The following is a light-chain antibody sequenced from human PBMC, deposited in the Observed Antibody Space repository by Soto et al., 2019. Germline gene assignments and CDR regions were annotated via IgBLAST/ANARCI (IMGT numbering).Light chain of an antibody. CDR2: WAS. CDR1: QSVLYSSTNKNY. J-gene: IGKJ2*01. V-gene: IGKV4-1*01. CDR3: QQYYRSPQT. Sequence: DIVMTQAPDSLAVSLGERATINCKSSQSVLYSSTNKNYLAWYQQKPGQPPKLLIYWASTRESGVPDRFSGSGSVTDFTLTISSLQAEDVAVYYCQQYYRSPQTFGQGTKLEIK.